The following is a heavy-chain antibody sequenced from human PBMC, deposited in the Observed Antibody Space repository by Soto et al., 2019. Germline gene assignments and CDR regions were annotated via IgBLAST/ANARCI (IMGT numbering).Heavy chain of an antibody. Sequence: QVQLVQSGAEVKKPGSSVKVSCKASGGTFSSYAISWVRQAPGQGLEWMGGIIPIFGTANYAQKFQGRVTISADESTSTAYMELSSLTSEDTALYYSAANPYGDWGVFDYLGQGPLVTVSS. V-gene: IGHV1-69*12. CDR3: AANPYGDWGVFDY. CDR1: GGTFSSYA. D-gene: IGHD4-17*01. J-gene: IGHJ4*02. CDR2: IIPIFGTA.